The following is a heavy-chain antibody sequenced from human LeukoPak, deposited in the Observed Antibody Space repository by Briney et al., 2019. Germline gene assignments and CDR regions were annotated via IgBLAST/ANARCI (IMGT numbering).Heavy chain of an antibody. J-gene: IGHJ3*02. D-gene: IGHD3-3*01. CDR2: IKEDGSEK. V-gene: IGHV3-7*04. CDR3: ARAGEWLLPLDAFDI. Sequence: GGSLKLSCVASGFSFRTYWMSWVRQAPGEGLEWVANIKEDGSEKYYVDSVKGRFTISRDNAKNSLYLQMNSLRAEDTAVYYCARAGEWLLPLDAFDIWGQGTMVTVSS. CDR1: GFSFRTYW.